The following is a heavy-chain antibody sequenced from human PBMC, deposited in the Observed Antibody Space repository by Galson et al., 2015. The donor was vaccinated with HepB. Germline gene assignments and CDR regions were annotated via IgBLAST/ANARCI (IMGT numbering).Heavy chain of an antibody. J-gene: IGHJ4*02. Sequence: SLRLSCAASGFTFSSYSMNWVRQAPAKGLEWVSYISGSGKTIQYADSVKGRFTISRDNDKNSLYLQMNSLRDEDTAVYYCAKWRSGQTRGPDYWGKGTLVTVSS. CDR2: ISGSGKTI. CDR1: GFTFSSYS. CDR3: AKWRSGQTRGPDY. D-gene: IGHD3-10*01. V-gene: IGHV3-48*02.